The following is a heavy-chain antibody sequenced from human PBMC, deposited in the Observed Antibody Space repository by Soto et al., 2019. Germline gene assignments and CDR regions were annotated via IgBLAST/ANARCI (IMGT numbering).Heavy chain of an antibody. Sequence: SETLPLTCTVSGDCIKNYWCSWIRQPPGKGLEWIGYRYYRGDTNYNPSLKNRVTISGDMSKNQLSLRLTSVTAADTAIYYCAPFTYLFDTKGHELWFDPLGEGALVTVSS. CDR3: APFTYLFDTKGHELWFDP. J-gene: IGHJ5*02. D-gene: IGHD2-8*01. CDR2: RYYRGDT. CDR1: GDCIKNYW. V-gene: IGHV4-59*01.